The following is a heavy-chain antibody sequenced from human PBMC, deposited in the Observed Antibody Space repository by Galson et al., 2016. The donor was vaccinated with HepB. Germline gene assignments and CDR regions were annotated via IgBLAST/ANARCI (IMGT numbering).Heavy chain of an antibody. Sequence: SLRLSCAASGSTFSNAWMSWVRQAPGKGLEWVGRIKSKTDGGTTDYAAPVKGRFTISRDDSKNTLYLQMNSLKTEDTAVYYCTATYSDFWSASQSHHWGQGTLVTVSS. V-gene: IGHV3-15*01. J-gene: IGHJ1*01. D-gene: IGHD3-3*01. CDR3: TATYSDFWSASQSHH. CDR1: GSTFSNAW. CDR2: IKSKTDGGTT.